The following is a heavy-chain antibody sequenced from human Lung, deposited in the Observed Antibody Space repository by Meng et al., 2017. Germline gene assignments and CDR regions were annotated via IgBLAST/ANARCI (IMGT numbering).Heavy chain of an antibody. Sequence: QVHLLQSGPAVKTPGASVRVSCKASGYTFGSYGICWVRQAPGQGLEWMGWFVNYVDTYPAPKFQGRVTMTTDTHTNTAFMELRSLTSDDTAVYYCASGTPGRSYCDYWGQGTLVTVSS. CDR1: GYTFGSYG. D-gene: IGHD2-15*01. J-gene: IGHJ4*02. CDR2: FVNYVDT. V-gene: IGHV1-18*01. CDR3: ASGTPGRSYCDY.